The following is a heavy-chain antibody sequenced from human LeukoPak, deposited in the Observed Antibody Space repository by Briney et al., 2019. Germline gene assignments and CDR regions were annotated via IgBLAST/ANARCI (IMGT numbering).Heavy chain of an antibody. Sequence: SETLSLTCAVYGGSFSSYYWSWIRQPPGEGLEWIGEINHSASTNYNSSLKSRVTISVDESENHFSLKLRSVTAADTAVYYCASRRVMTRSFKYWGQGTLVTVSS. J-gene: IGHJ4*02. CDR3: ASRRVMTRSFKY. D-gene: IGHD2-8*01. V-gene: IGHV4-34*01. CDR2: INHSAST. CDR1: GGSFSSYY.